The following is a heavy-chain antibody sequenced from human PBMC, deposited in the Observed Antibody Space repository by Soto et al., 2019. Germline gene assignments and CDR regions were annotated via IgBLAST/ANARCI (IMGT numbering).Heavy chain of an antibody. CDR3: ARGRIVVVVAATRPLEPDDYYFDY. V-gene: IGHV1-69*01. CDR2: IIPIFGTA. D-gene: IGHD2-15*01. J-gene: IGHJ4*02. CDR1: GGTFSSYA. Sequence: QVQLVQSGAEVKKPGSSVKVSCKASGGTFSSYAISWVRQAPGQGLEWMGGIIPIFGTANYAQQFQGRATITADESTSTADMELSSLRSEDTAVYYCARGRIVVVVAATRPLEPDDYYFDYWGQGTLVTVSS.